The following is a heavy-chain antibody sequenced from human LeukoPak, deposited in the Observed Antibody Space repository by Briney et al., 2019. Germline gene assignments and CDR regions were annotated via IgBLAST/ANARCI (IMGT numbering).Heavy chain of an antibody. D-gene: IGHD3-10*01. Sequence: SETLSLTCTVSGGSISSGSYYWSCIRQPAGKGLEWIGRIYTSGSTNYNPSLKSRVTISVDTSKNQFSLKLSSVTAADTAVYYCARRFGRKFGERFYYYHYMDVWGKGTTVTISS. V-gene: IGHV4-61*02. J-gene: IGHJ6*03. CDR1: GGSISSGSYY. CDR3: ARRFGRKFGERFYYYHYMDV. CDR2: IYTSGST.